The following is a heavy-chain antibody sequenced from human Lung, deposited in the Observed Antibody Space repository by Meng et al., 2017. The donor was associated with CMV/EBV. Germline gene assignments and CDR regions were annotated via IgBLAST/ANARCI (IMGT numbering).Heavy chain of an antibody. CDR3: ARAGRSYLYYFDY. CDR1: GDSVSSNSAA. Sequence: SXTXSLXCAISGDSVSSNSAAWNWIRQSPSRGLEWLGTTFYRSKWYNNYGVSVKSRITINADTSKNQLSLQLTSVTPEDTAVYFCARAGRSYLYYFDYLGQGTLVTVSS. CDR2: TFYRSKWYN. J-gene: IGHJ4*02. V-gene: IGHV6-1*01. D-gene: IGHD3-22*01.